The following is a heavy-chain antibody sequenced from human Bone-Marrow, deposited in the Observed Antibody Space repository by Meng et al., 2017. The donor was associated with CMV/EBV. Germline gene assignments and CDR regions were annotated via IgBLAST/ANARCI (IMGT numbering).Heavy chain of an antibody. Sequence: GGSLRLSCAASGFTFSSYGMHWVRQAPGKGLEWVAVIWYDGSNKYYADSVKGRFTISRDNSKNTLYLQMNSLRAEDTAVYYCARDTAMVRSLDYWGQGTLVTVSS. J-gene: IGHJ4*02. D-gene: IGHD5-18*01. CDR3: ARDTAMVRSLDY. CDR2: IWYDGSNK. CDR1: GFTFSSYG. V-gene: IGHV3-33*01.